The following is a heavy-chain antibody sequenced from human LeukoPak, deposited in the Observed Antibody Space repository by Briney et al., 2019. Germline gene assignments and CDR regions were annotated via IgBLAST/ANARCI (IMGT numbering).Heavy chain of an antibody. CDR2: IYTSGST. Sequence: MTSETLSLTCTVSGGSISSYYWSWIRQPAGKGLEWIGRIYTSGSTNYNPSLKSRVTMSVDTSKNQFSLKLSSVTAADTAVYYCARDTVPTVSPHYYYYGMDVWGQGTTVTVSS. CDR3: ARDTVPTVSPHYYYYGMDV. J-gene: IGHJ6*02. D-gene: IGHD4-17*01. CDR1: GGSISSYY. V-gene: IGHV4-4*07.